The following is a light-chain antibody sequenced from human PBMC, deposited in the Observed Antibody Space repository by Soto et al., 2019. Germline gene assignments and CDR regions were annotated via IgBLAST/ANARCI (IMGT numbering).Light chain of an antibody. CDR2: EVS. CDR3: GSSSSSSTLVV. V-gene: IGLV2-14*01. CDR1: SSDVGGYNY. J-gene: IGLJ2*01. Sequence: QSALTQPASVSGSPGQSITISCTGSSSDVGGYNYVSWYQQHPGKAPKLMVFEVSHRPSGVSNRFSGSKSGNTAYLTISGLQAEDEADYYCGSSSSSSTLVVFGGGTKLTVL.